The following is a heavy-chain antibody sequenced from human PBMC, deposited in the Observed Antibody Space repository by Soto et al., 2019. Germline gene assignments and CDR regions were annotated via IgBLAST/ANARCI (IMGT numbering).Heavy chain of an antibody. CDR1: GYTFTGYY. CDR2: INPNSGGT. D-gene: IGHD3-10*01. CDR3: ARDRPLITMVRGYYYYYGMDV. Sequence: QVQLVQSGAEVKKPGASVKVSCKASGYTFTGYYMHWVRQAPGQGLEWMGWINPNSGGTNYAQKFQGWVTITRDTSISTAYMELSRLRSDDTAVYYCARDRPLITMVRGYYYYYGMDVWGQGTTVTVSS. V-gene: IGHV1-2*04. J-gene: IGHJ6*02.